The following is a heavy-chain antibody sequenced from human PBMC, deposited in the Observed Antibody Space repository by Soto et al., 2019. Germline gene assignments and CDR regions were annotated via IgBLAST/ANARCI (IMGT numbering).Heavy chain of an antibody. D-gene: IGHD6-13*01. J-gene: IGHJ3*02. Sequence: QVQLQESGPGLVKPSQTLSLTCTVSGGSISSGGYYWSWIRQHPGKGLEWIGYIYYSGSTYYNPSLKSRVTISVDTSKNQFSLKLSSVTAADTAVYYCARESPSSSWFDGADAFDIWGQGTMVTVSS. V-gene: IGHV4-31*03. CDR2: IYYSGST. CDR1: GGSISSGGYY. CDR3: ARESPSSSWFDGADAFDI.